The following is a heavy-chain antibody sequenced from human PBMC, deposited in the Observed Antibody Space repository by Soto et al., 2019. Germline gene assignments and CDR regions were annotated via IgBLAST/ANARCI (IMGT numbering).Heavy chain of an antibody. CDR2: INAGNGNT. CDR3: ARWKMYYDFWSGYAIYGMDV. D-gene: IGHD3-3*01. V-gene: IGHV1-3*01. J-gene: IGHJ6*02. CDR1: GYTFTSYA. Sequence: ASVKVSCKASGYTFTSYAMHWVRQAPGQRVEWMGWINAGNGNTKYSQKFQGRVTITRDTSASTAYMELSSLRSEDTAVYYCARWKMYYDFWSGYAIYGMDVWGQGTTVTVSS.